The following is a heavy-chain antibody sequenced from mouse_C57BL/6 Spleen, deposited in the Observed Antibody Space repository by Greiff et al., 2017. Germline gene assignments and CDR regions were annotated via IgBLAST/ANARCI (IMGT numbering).Heavy chain of an antibody. Sequence: QVTLKVSGPGILQSSQTLSLTCSFSGFSLSTSGMGVSWIRQPSGKGLEWLAHIYWDDDKRYNPSLKSRLTISKDTSRNQVFLKITSVDTADTATYYCARSRRRVDGYDDAMDYWGQGTSVTVSS. CDR2: IYWDDDK. J-gene: IGHJ4*01. D-gene: IGHD2-2*01. V-gene: IGHV8-12*01. CDR1: GFSLSTSGMG. CDR3: ARSRRRVDGYDDAMDY.